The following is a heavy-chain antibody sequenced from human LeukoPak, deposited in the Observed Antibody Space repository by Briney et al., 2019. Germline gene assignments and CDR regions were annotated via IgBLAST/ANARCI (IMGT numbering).Heavy chain of an antibody. D-gene: IGHD3-9*01. CDR1: GYSISSGYY. V-gene: IGHV4-38-2*02. Sequence: SETLSLTCTVSGYSISSGYYWGWIRQPPGKGLEWIGSIFHSGSTYYNPSLKSRVTISVDTSKNQFSLKLSSVTAADTAVYYCARRLRYFDWLRAHNWFDPWGQGTLVTVSS. CDR3: ARRLRYFDWLRAHNWFDP. CDR2: IFHSGST. J-gene: IGHJ5*02.